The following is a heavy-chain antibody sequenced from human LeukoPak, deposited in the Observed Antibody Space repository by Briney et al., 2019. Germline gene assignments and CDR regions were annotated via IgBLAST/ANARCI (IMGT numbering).Heavy chain of an antibody. J-gene: IGHJ4*02. CDR3: ARDSALRFLEWLFDY. V-gene: IGHV3-30*03. CDR2: ISYDGSNK. Sequence: GRSLRLSCGAFGFTFSSYGMHWVRQAPGKGLEWVAVISYDGSNKYYADSVRARFTISRDNSKNKVSLKMNTLRHADTALYYCARDSALRFLEWLFDYWGQGTLVTVSS. D-gene: IGHD3-3*01. CDR1: GFTFSSYG.